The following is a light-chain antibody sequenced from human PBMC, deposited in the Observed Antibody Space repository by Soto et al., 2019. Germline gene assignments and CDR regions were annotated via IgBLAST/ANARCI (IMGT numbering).Light chain of an antibody. J-gene: IGLJ2*01. CDR2: DVS. CDR1: SSDVGGYNY. CDR3: CSYAGSYTAL. V-gene: IGLV2-11*01. Sequence: QSVLTQPRSVSGSPGQSVTISCTGTSSDVGGYNYVSWYQQHPAKAPKLMIYDVSKRPSGVPDRFSGSKSGNTASLTISGLQAEDEADYYCCSYAGSYTALFGGGTKVTVL.